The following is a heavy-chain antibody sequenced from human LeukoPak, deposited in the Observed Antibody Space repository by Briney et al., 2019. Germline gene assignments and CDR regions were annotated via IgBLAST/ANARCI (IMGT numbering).Heavy chain of an antibody. CDR1: GFAVTTNY. V-gene: IGHV3-53*01. Sequence: PGGSLRLSCAASGFAVTTNYMTWVRQAPGKGPEWVSGIHGDGRTYYADSVKGRFTISRDRSKNTLYLQVNSLRAEDTAVYYCATTGGYWTGIYDRWGQGTLVTVSS. J-gene: IGHJ5*02. CDR2: IHGDGRT. D-gene: IGHD1-1*01. CDR3: ATTGGYWTGIYDR.